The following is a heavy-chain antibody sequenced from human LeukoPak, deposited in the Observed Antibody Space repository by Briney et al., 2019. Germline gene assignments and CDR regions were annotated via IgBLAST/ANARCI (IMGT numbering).Heavy chain of an antibody. CDR1: GFTFSSYG. CDR3: ARARGSYSFDY. CDR2: ISSVTTYI. V-gene: IGHV3-21*04. Sequence: PGGSLRLSCAASGFTFSSYGMHWVRQAPGKGLEWVSSISSVTTYIYYADSVKGRFTISRDNAKKSLYLQMSSLRAEDTAVYYCARARGSYSFDYWGQGTLVTVSS. J-gene: IGHJ4*02. D-gene: IGHD1-26*01.